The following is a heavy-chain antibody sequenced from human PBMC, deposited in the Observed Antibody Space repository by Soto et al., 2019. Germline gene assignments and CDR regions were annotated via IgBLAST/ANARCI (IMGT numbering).Heavy chain of an antibody. Sequence: SETLSLTCSVSGGSISSGGYYWSWIRQHPGKGLEWIGYIYYSGSTYYNPSLKSRVTISVDTSKNQFSLKLSSVTAADTAVFYCASRGFVDTAMVRSDYWGQGTLVTVSS. J-gene: IGHJ4*02. V-gene: IGHV4-31*03. D-gene: IGHD5-18*01. CDR1: GGSISSGGYY. CDR2: IYYSGST. CDR3: ASRGFVDTAMVRSDY.